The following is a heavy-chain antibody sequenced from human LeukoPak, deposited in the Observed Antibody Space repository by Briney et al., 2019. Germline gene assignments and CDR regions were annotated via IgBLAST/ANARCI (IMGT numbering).Heavy chain of an antibody. D-gene: IGHD3-9*01. J-gene: IGHJ4*02. CDR2: INPNNGDT. CDR1: GYIFTTYL. Sequence: ASVKVSCKASGYIFTTYLIHWVLQAPGQGLEWMGWINPNNGDTNYVQKFQGRVTMTRDTSISTAYMELTRLRSDDTAVYYCAREGGYDILTGYQDYWGQGTLVTVSS. V-gene: IGHV1-2*02. CDR3: AREGGYDILTGYQDY.